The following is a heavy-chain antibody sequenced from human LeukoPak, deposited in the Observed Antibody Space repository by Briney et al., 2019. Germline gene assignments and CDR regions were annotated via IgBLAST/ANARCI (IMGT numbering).Heavy chain of an antibody. D-gene: IGHD2-15*01. V-gene: IGHV5-51*01. Sequence: GESLKISCQGSGYSFTSYWIGGVRQMPGKGLEWMGIIYPSDSDTRYSPSFQGHVTISADKSISTAYLQWSSLKASDTAMYYCARGIPVGGSCYFDYWGQGTLVTVSS. CDR1: GYSFTSYW. J-gene: IGHJ4*02. CDR2: IYPSDSDT. CDR3: ARGIPVGGSCYFDY.